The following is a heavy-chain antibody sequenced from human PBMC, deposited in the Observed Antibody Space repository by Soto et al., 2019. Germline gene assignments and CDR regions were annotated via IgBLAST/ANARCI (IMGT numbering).Heavy chain of an antibody. D-gene: IGHD6-19*01. CDR1: GFTFSDFA. CDR2: ISGSGGTI. CDR3: VTIMGSGWYFHY. J-gene: IGHJ4*02. Sequence: DVQVLEFGGGLVQPGESLILSCAASGFTFSDFAMSCVREAPRKGLEWVSSISGSGGTIYYADSVKGRFTISKDTSKNTLDLHLETLRADESALSYRVTIMGSGWYFHYWGQGTLVTV. V-gene: IGHV3-23*01.